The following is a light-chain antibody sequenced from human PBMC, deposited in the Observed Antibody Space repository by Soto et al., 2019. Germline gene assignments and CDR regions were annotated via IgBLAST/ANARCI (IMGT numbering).Light chain of an antibody. Sequence: QLVLTQPPSASETPGQRVTISCSGSSSNIGSNTVNWYQQLPGTAPKLLIYSNNQRPSGVPDRFSVSKSGTSVSLAISGLQSEDEADYYCAAWDDSLKAVVFGGGTKLTVL. CDR1: SSNIGSNT. J-gene: IGLJ2*01. V-gene: IGLV1-44*01. CDR2: SNN. CDR3: AAWDDSLKAVV.